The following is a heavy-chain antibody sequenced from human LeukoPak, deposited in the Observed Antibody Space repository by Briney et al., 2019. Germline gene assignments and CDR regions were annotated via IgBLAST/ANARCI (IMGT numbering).Heavy chain of an antibody. CDR1: GYSFTSYW. V-gene: IGHV5-51*01. D-gene: IGHD4-17*01. CDR2: IYPGDSDT. J-gene: IGHJ4*02. CDR3: ARLMIDYGDQGYFDY. Sequence: GESLKISCKGSGYSFTSYWIGWVRQMPGKGLEWMGIIYPGDSDTRYSLSFQGQVTVSADKSISTAYLQWSSLKASDTAMYYCARLMIDYGDQGYFDYWGQGTLVTVSS.